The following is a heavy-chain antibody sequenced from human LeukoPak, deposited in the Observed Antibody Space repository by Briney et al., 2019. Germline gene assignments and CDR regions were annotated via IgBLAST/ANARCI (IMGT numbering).Heavy chain of an antibody. CDR2: ISGSASTI. D-gene: IGHD2-2*01. CDR3: ARDVVPAAMSGWFDP. Sequence: GESLRLSCAVSGFTFSDYYMSWIRQAPGKGLEWISYISGSASTIYYADSVKGRFTISRDNAKNSLYLQMNSLRAEDTAVFYCARDVVPAAMSGWFDPWGQGTLVTVSS. CDR1: GFTFSDYY. V-gene: IGHV3-11*01. J-gene: IGHJ5*02.